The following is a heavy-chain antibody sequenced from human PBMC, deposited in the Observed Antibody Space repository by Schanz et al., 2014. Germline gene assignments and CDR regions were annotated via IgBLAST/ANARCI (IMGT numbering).Heavy chain of an antibody. Sequence: QVQLLQFGGGVVQPGRSLRLSCAASGFTFSSYAMHWVRQASGKGLEWVALISNDGSIKYYADSVEGRFTISRDNSRNTLYLQMNSLRTEDTAVYYCASPSGYSDYGTYFDFWGQGTLVTVSS. D-gene: IGHD5-12*01. CDR3: ASPSGYSDYGTYFDF. V-gene: IGHV3-30-3*01. CDR2: ISNDGSIK. CDR1: GFTFSSYA. J-gene: IGHJ4*02.